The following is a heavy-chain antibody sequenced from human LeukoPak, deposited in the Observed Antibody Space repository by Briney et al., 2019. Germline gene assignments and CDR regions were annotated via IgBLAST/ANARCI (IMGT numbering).Heavy chain of an antibody. V-gene: IGHV1-2*02. CDR3: AKDAYSSGWFDY. CDR1: GYTFTYYA. Sequence: EASVNVSCKASGYTFTYYAMHWVRQAPGQGLQWMGWITPGGGTNYAQKFQGRVTMTRDTSISTAYMELSRLRSDDTAVYYCAKDAYSSGWFDYWGQGTLVTVSS. D-gene: IGHD6-19*01. J-gene: IGHJ4*02. CDR2: ITPGGGT.